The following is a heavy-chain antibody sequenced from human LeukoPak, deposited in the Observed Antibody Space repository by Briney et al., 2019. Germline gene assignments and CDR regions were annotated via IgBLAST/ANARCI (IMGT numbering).Heavy chain of an antibody. D-gene: IGHD2-8*01. CDR1: GYTFTSYG. CDR3: ARVAAYCTNGVCFYENYYCYVDV. CDR2: ISAYNGNT. J-gene: IGHJ6*03. V-gene: IGHV1-18*01. Sequence: ASVKVSCKASGYTFTSYGISWVRQAPGQGLEWMGWISAYNGNTNYAQKLQGRVTMTTDTSTSTAYMELRSLRSDDTAVYYCARVAAYCTNGVCFYENYYCYVDVWGKGTTVTVSS.